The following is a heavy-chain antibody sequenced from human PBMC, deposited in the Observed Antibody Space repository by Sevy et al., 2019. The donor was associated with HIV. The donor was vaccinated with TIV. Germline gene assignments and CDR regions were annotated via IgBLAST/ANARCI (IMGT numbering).Heavy chain of an antibody. V-gene: IGHV3-7*03. D-gene: IGHD2-2*01. J-gene: IGHJ6*02. Sequence: GGCLRLSCAASGFTFSNYWMSWVRQAPGKGLEWVAHIKRDGSEKYYVDSVKGRFSISRDNPKNSLYLRMNSLRAEDTAVYYCARDCSSTTCLWGLDVWGQGTTVTVSS. CDR2: IKRDGSEK. CDR1: GFTFSNYW. CDR3: ARDCSSTTCLWGLDV.